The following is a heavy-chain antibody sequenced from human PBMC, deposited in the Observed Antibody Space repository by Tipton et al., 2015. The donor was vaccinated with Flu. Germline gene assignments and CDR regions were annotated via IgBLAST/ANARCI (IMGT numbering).Heavy chain of an antibody. J-gene: IGHJ3*02. V-gene: IGHV4-61*02. Sequence: LSLTCTVSGSSINSGYNYWSWIRQPAGEGLEWVGRIYVSGSTNYNPSLKSRPTMSLDTSKNQFSLKLSSVTAADTAVYYCARDGTGGSAFDIWGQGTLVTVSS. CDR3: ARDGTGGSAFDI. CDR1: GSSINSGYNY. D-gene: IGHD7-27*01. CDR2: IYVSGST.